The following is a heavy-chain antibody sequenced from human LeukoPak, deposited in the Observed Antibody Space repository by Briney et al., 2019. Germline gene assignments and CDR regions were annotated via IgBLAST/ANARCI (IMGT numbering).Heavy chain of an antibody. V-gene: IGHV4-59*12. Sequence: PSETLSLTRTVSGGSISSYYWSWIRQPPGKGLEWIGYIYYSGSTNYNPSLKSRVTISVDTSKNQFSLKLSSVTAADTAVYYCASGGWFGELLALDYWGQGTLVTVSS. CDR2: IYYSGST. J-gene: IGHJ4*02. D-gene: IGHD3-10*01. CDR1: GGSISSYY. CDR3: ASGGWFGELLALDY.